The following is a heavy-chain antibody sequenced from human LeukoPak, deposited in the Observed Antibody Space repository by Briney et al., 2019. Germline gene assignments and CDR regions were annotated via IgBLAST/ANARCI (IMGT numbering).Heavy chain of an antibody. J-gene: IGHJ4*02. Sequence: SETLSLTCAVYGGSFSGYYWSWIRQPPGKGLEWIGEINHSGSTNYNPSLKSRVTISVDTSKNQFSLKLSSVTAADTAVYYCAREDIYDYVWGSYRLHWGQGTLVTVSS. CDR2: INHSGST. CDR3: AREDIYDYVWGSYRLH. V-gene: IGHV4-34*01. D-gene: IGHD3-16*02. CDR1: GGSFSGYY.